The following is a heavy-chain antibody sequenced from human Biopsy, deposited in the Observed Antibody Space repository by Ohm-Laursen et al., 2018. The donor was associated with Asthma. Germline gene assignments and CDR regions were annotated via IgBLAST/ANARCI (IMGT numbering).Heavy chain of an antibody. Sequence: ASVKVSCKISGYSLTDLSMHWVRQAPGQGLKWMGGHDHEEGGTVNAWRFQGRVTMTEDTSTDTAYMELSSLSSDDTAVYYCASDFPKDYVRYNFQFWGQGALVTVSS. J-gene: IGHJ4*02. CDR3: ASDFPKDYVRYNFQF. CDR1: GYSLTDLS. V-gene: IGHV1-24*01. D-gene: IGHD4-17*01. CDR2: HDHEEGGT.